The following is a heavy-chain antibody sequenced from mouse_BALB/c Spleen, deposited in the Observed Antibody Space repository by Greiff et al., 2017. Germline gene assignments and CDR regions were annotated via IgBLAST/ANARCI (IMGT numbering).Heavy chain of an antibody. J-gene: IGHJ3*01. D-gene: IGHD2-10*02. CDR2: INSNGGST. CDR1: GFTFSSYG. Sequence: EVKLMESGGGLVQPGGSLKLSCAASGFTFSSYGMSWVRQTPDKRLELVATINSNGGSTYYPDSVKGRFTISRDNAKNTLYLQMSSLKSEDTAMYYCAREYGNYSFAYWGQGTLVTVSA. V-gene: IGHV5-6-3*01. CDR3: AREYGNYSFAY.